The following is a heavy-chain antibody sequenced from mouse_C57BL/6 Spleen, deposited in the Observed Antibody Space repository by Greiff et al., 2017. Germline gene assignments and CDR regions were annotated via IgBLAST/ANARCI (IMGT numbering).Heavy chain of an antibody. D-gene: IGHD4-1*02. J-gene: IGHJ3*01. CDR2: ISDGGSYT. CDR3: ARERAPTGKGVFGFAY. Sequence: EVKLMESGGGLVKPGGSLKLSCAASGFTFSSYAMSWVRQTPEKRLEWVATISDGGSYTYYPDNVKGRFTISRDNAKNNLYLQMSHLKSEDTAMYYCARERAPTGKGVFGFAYWGQGTLVTVSA. V-gene: IGHV5-4*01. CDR1: GFTFSSYA.